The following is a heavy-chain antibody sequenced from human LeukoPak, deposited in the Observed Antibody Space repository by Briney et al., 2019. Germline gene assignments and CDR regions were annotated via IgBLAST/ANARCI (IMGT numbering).Heavy chain of an antibody. Sequence: GGSLRLSCITSGFTFSSYAMTWVRQAPGKGLEWDSAISGSGNSIYYTDSVKGRFIISRDNSKNTLYLQMNSLRAEDTAVYYCAKGSGSGNYYDYWGQGTLVTVSS. CDR1: GFTFSSYA. CDR3: AKGSGSGNYYDY. V-gene: IGHV3-23*01. CDR2: ISGSGNSI. J-gene: IGHJ4*02. D-gene: IGHD3-10*01.